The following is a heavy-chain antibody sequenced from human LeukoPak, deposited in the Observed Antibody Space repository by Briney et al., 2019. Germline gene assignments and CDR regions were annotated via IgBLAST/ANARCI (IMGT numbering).Heavy chain of an antibody. CDR1: GYTFTSYY. CDR2: INPSGGST. Sequence: GASVKVSCKASGYTFTSYYMHWVRQAPGQGLEWMGIINPSGGSTSYAQKFQGRVTMTRDTSTSAVYMELSSLRSEDTAVYYCARVITIFGVASPAFDIWGQGTMVTVSS. D-gene: IGHD3-3*01. CDR3: ARVITIFGVASPAFDI. V-gene: IGHV1-46*01. J-gene: IGHJ3*02.